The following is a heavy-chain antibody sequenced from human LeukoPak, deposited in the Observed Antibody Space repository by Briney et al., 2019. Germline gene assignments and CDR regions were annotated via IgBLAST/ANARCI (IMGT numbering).Heavy chain of an antibody. J-gene: IGHJ6*03. V-gene: IGHV4-4*07. CDR2: IYTSGST. CDR3: AREGPYYYGSGSYLYYYYYYYMDV. D-gene: IGHD3-10*01. Sequence: SETLSLTCTVSGGSISSYYWSWIRQPAGKGLEWIGRIYTSGSTNYNPSLKSRVTISVDTSKNQFSLKLSSVTAADTAVYYCAREGPYYYGSGSYLYYYYYYYMDVWGKGTTVTISS. CDR1: GGSISSYY.